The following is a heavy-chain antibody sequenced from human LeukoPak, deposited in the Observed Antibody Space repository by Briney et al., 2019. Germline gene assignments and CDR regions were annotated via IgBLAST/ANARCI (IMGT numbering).Heavy chain of an antibody. CDR2: ISAYNGNT. CDR3: ATDAITMVRGVMRGSFDY. V-gene: IGHV1-18*01. CDR1: GHTFTSYG. D-gene: IGHD3-10*01. J-gene: IGHJ4*02. Sequence: ASVKVSCKASGHTFTSYGISWVRQAPGQGLEWMGWISAYNGNTNYAQKLQGRVTMTEDTSTDTAYMELSSLRSEDTAVYYRATDAITMVRGVMRGSFDYWGQGTLVTVSS.